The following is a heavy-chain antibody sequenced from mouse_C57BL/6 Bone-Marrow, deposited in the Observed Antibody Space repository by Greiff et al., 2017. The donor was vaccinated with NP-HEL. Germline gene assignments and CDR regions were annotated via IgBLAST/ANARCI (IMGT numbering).Heavy chain of an antibody. CDR2: INPGSGGT. CDR3: ARSIYDGYPLAY. D-gene: IGHD2-3*01. CDR1: GYAFTNYL. V-gene: IGHV1-54*01. J-gene: IGHJ3*01. Sequence: VQLQQSGAELVRPGTSVKVSCKASGYAFTNYLIEWVKQRPGQGLEWIGVINPGSGGTHYNEKFKGKATLTADKSSSTAYMQLSSLTSEDSAVYFCARSIYDGYPLAYWGQGTLVTVSA.